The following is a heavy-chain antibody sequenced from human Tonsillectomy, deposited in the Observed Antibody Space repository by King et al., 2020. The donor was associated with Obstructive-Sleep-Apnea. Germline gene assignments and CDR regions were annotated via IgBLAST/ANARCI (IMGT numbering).Heavy chain of an antibody. J-gene: IGHJ5*02. Sequence: VQLVESGGGLVQSGGSLRLSCAASGFTFRNYAMHWVRQAPGKGLEWVSGISGSGGSTNYADSVKGRFTMSRDSSKNTLYLQMNSLRAEDTAVYYCAKPYYDFLSGYSESWFNLWGQGTLVVVSS. CDR2: ISGSGGST. D-gene: IGHD3-3*01. V-gene: IGHV3-23*04. CDR3: AKPYYDFLSGYSESWFNL. CDR1: GFTFRNYA.